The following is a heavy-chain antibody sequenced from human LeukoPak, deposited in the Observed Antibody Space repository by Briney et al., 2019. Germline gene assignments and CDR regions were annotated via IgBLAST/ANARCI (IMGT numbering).Heavy chain of an antibody. CDR2: TYPGDSDT. J-gene: IGHJ4*02. CDR3: AILGATTTNYFDY. D-gene: IGHD1-26*01. V-gene: IGHV5-51*01. CDR1: GYSFTSYW. Sequence: GESLKISCKGSGYSFTSYWIGWVRRMPGKGLEWMGITYPGDSDTRYSPSFQGQVTISADKSISTAYLQWSSLKASDTAMYYCAILGATTTNYFDYWGQGTLVTVSS.